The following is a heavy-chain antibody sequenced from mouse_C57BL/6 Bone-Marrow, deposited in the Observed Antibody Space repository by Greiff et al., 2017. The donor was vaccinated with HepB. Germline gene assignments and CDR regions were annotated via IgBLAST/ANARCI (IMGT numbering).Heavy chain of an antibody. CDR3: GPIYYYGKGAMDY. Sequence: QVQLRESGPELVRPGVSVKISCKGSGYSFTDYAMHWVKQSHAKSLEWIGVISTYYGDASYNQKFKDKATMTVDKSSSTAYMELARLTSEDSAVYYCGPIYYYGKGAMDYWGQGTSVTVSS. D-gene: IGHD1-1*01. CDR2: ISTYYGDA. V-gene: IGHV1-67*01. CDR1: GYSFTDYA. J-gene: IGHJ4*01.